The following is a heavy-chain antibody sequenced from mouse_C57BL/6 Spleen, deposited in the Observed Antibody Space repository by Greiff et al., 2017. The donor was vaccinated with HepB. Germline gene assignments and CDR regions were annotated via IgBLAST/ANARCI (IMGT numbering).Heavy chain of an antibody. V-gene: IGHV1-52*01. D-gene: IGHD3-3*01. CDR1: GYTFTSYW. J-gene: IGHJ4*01. CDR3: ARTKADAMDY. CDR2: IDPSDSET. Sequence: QVQLQQPGAELVRPGSSVKLSCKASGYTFTSYWMHWVKQRPIQGLEWIGNIDPSDSETHYNQKFKDKATLTVDKSSSTAYMQLSSLTSEDSAVDHWARTKADAMDYWGQGTSVTVSS.